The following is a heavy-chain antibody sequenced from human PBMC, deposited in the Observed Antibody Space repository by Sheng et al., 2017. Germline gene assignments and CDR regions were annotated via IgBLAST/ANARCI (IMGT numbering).Heavy chain of an antibody. V-gene: IGHV4-61*02. D-gene: IGHD5-12*01. Sequence: QVQLQESGPGLVKPSQTLSLTCTVSGASISSGHYYWSWVRQPAGKGLEWIGRIYTSGNTNYNPSLKSRVTISVDTSKNQFSLSLSSVTAADTAVYYCAREDGYNYTLDYWGQGTLVSVSS. J-gene: IGHJ4*02. CDR3: AREDGYNYTLDY. CDR2: IYTSGNT. CDR1: GASISSGHYY.